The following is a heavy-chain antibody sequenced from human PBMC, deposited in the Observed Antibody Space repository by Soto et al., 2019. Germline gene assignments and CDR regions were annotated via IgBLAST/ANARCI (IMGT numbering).Heavy chain of an antibody. CDR3: VRDDAYDEIDFDY. CDR2: ILNDGSRQ. D-gene: IGHD5-12*01. Sequence: PGGSLRLSCAASGFTFRIHGMHWVRQAPGKGLEWVALILNDGSRQDYLDSVKGRFTISRGNSKNTLYLQMNSLRAEDTAVYYCVRDDAYDEIDFDYWGDGTLVTVSA. J-gene: IGHJ4*01. CDR1: GFTFRIHG. V-gene: IGHV3-33*01.